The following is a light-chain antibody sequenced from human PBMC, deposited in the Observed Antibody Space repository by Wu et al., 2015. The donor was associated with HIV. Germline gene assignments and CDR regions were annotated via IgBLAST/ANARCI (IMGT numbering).Light chain of an antibody. CDR2: AAS. V-gene: IGKV1-9*01. CDR3: QQANSFPYT. Sequence: IQLTQSPSSLSASVGDRVTITCRTSQGIRNYLAWYQQKPGKAPDLLIYAASTLQSGVPSRFSGSGSGTDFTLTISSLQPEDFATYYCQQANSFPYTFGQGTKLEIK. CDR1: QGIRNY. J-gene: IGKJ2*01.